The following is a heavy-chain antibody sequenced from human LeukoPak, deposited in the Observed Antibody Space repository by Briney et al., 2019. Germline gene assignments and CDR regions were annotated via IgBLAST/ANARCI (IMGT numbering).Heavy chain of an antibody. CDR3: ARDPASSGMQLWAFDY. D-gene: IGHD5-18*01. V-gene: IGHV6-1*01. J-gene: IGHJ4*02. CDR2: TFYRSKWYY. Sequence: SQTLSLTCAISGDSVSSNSVTWNWIRQSPSRSLEWLGRTFYRSKWYYDHAVSVKGRITISPDTSKNLFSLQLNSVTPEDTAIYYCARDPASSGMQLWAFDYWGQGTLVTVSS. CDR1: GDSVSSNSVT.